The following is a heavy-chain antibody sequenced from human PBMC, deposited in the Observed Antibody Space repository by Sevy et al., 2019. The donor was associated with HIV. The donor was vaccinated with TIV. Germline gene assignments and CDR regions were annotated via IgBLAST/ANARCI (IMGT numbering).Heavy chain of an antibody. D-gene: IGHD2-8*01. V-gene: IGHV3-30*02. J-gene: IGHJ6*02. Sequence: GGSLRLSCAASGFSLTTSDMHWVRQAPGKGLEWVAYVRNDGSNKYYADSVRDRFTISRESPKNTLYLQMNSLRDEETAIYYCARGRKTTEEWLEELDYYYGLDVWGQGTTVTVSS. CDR2: VRNDGSNK. CDR1: GFSLTTSD. CDR3: ARGRKTTEEWLEELDYYYGLDV.